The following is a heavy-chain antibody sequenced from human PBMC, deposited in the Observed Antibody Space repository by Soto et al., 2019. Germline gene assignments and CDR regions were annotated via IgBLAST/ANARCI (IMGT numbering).Heavy chain of an antibody. J-gene: IGHJ3*02. D-gene: IGHD4-17*01. CDR3: ARDSAMDYGDPGYAFDI. CDR2: ISSSSSYI. V-gene: IGHV3-21*01. Sequence: GGSLRLSCAASGFTFSSCSMNWVRQAPGKGLEWVSSISSSSSYIYYADSVKGRFTISRDNAKNSLYPQMNSLRAEDTAVYYCARDSAMDYGDPGYAFDIWGQGTMVTVSS. CDR1: GFTFSSCS.